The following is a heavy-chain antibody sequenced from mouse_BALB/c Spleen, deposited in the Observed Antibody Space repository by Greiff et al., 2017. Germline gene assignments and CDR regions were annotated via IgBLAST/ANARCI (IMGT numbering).Heavy chain of an antibody. D-gene: IGHD2-4*01. Sequence: EVNVVESGGGLVQPGGSRKLSCAASGFTFSSFGMHWVRQAPEKGLEWVAYISSGSSTIYYADTVKGRFTISRDNPKNTLFLQMTSLRSEDTAMYYCARYDYDDYAMDYWGQGTSVTVSS. CDR3: ARYDYDDYAMDY. CDR1: GFTFSSFG. V-gene: IGHV5-17*02. J-gene: IGHJ4*01. CDR2: ISSGSSTI.